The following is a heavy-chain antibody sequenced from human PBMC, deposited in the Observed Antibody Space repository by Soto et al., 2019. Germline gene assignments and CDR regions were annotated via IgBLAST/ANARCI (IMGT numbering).Heavy chain of an antibody. CDR2: INPLFGTA. CDR3: ARDWCGGDCYPPDALDI. J-gene: IGHJ3*02. D-gene: IGHD2-21*02. V-gene: IGHV1-69*12. CDR1: GGTFSNYA. Sequence: QVQLVQSGAEVKKPGSSVKVSCMASGGTFSNYAVTWVRQAPGQGLEWMGGINPLFGTANYAQRFQGRLTITADESTSTAYMELSSLRSEDTAVYYCARDWCGGDCYPPDALDIWGQGTMVTVSS.